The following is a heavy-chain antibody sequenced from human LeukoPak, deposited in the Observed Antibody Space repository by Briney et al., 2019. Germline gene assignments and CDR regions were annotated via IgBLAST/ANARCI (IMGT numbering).Heavy chain of an antibody. CDR2: IYYSGST. J-gene: IGHJ3*02. CDR3: ARATKRQLLGAFDI. Sequence: SETLSLTCTVSGGSISSSSYYWGWIRQPPGKGLEWIGSIYYSGSTYYNPSLKSRVTISVDTSKNQFSLKLSSVTAADTAVYYCARATKRQLLGAFDIWGQGTMVTVSS. V-gene: IGHV4-39*07. CDR1: GGSISSSSYY. D-gene: IGHD1-1*01.